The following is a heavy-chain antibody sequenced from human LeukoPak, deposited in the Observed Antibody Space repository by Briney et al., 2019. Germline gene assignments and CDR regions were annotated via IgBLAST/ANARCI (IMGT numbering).Heavy chain of an antibody. CDR2: ISSNGGST. CDR3: ARSWGLPYYFDY. D-gene: IGHD3-16*01. V-gene: IGHV3-64*02. J-gene: IGHJ4*02. CDR1: GFTFSSYA. Sequence: GGSLRLSCAASGFTFSSYAMHWVRQAPGKGLEYVSAISSNGGSTYYADSVKGRFTISRDNSKNTLYLQMGSLRAEDMAVYYCARSWGLPYYFDYWGQGTLVTVSS.